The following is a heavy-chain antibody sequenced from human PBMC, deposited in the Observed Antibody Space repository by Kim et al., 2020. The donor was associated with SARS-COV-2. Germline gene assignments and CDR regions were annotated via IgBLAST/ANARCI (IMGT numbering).Heavy chain of an antibody. CDR1: GGSISSNTYY. CDR3: ARVGAAYISGGMDV. V-gene: IGHV4-39*01. J-gene: IGHJ6*02. D-gene: IGHD6-19*01. Sequence: SETLSLTCTVSGGSISSNTYYWGWIRQPPGKGLEWIGSIFYSGSTYYNPSLKSRVTMSIDTSKNEFSLKLNFVTATDTAMYYCARVGAAYISGGMDVWGQGTTVTVSS. CDR2: IFYSGST.